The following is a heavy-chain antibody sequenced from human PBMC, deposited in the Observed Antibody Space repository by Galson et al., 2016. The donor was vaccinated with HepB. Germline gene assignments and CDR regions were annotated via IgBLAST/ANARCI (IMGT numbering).Heavy chain of an antibody. CDR2: IIPIFGTP. D-gene: IGHD6-6*01. V-gene: IGHV1-69*13. CDR3: ARWAFRSSISSFWFDP. CDR1: GGSFSSYA. J-gene: IGHJ5*02. Sequence: SVKVSCKASGGSFSSYAISWVRQAPGQGLEWMGGIIPIFGTPNYAQKSQGRVTITADESTSTAYMELSSLTSEDTAVYYCARWAFRSSISSFWFDPWGQGTLVTVSS.